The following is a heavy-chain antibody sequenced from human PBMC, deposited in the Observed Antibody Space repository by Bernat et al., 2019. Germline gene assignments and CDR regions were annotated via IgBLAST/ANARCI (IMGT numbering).Heavy chain of an antibody. CDR2: ISAYNGNT. CDR1: GYTFTSYG. J-gene: IGHJ6*02. Sequence: QVQLVQSGAEVKKPGASVKVSCKASGYTFTSYGISWVRQAPGQGLEWMGWISAYNGNTNYAQKLQGRVTMTTDTSTSTAYMELRSLRSDDTAVYYCARDVLLWFGELPQKYCYYGMDVWGQGTTVTGSS. V-gene: IGHV1-18*01. D-gene: IGHD3-10*01. CDR3: ARDVLLWFGELPQKYCYYGMDV.